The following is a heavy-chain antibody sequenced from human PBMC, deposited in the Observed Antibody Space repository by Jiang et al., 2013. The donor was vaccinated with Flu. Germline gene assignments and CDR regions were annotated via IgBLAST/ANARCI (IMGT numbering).Heavy chain of an antibody. J-gene: IGHJ6*02. CDR2: IYSTGST. CDR1: GGSMNNYY. Sequence: GGSMNNYYWTWIRQTPGKGLEWIGYIYSTGSTNYNPSLKNRVTISLDTSKDQFSLKLTYVTAADTALYYCARETLGSRSSGRYRQYDYAMDVWGQGTTVTVSS. CDR3: ARETLGSRSSGRYRQYDYAMDV. V-gene: IGHV4-59*01. D-gene: IGHD3-16*01.